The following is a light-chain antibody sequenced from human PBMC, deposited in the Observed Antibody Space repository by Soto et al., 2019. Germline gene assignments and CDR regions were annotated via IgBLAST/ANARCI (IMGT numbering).Light chain of an antibody. V-gene: IGLV2-14*01. CDR2: EVT. J-gene: IGLJ1*01. CDR1: STDIGAYNY. Sequence: QSALTQPASVSGSPGQSITISCTGTSTDIGAYNYVSWYQQHPGKAPKLLIDEVTNRPSGVSNRFSGSKSGTTASLTISGLQAEDEANYYCNSYTTLSNRVFGTGTKVTVL. CDR3: NSYTTLSNRV.